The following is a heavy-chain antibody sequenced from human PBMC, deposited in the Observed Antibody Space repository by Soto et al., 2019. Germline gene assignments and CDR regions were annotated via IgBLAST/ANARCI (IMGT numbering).Heavy chain of an antibody. J-gene: IGHJ6*02. D-gene: IGHD4-4*01. CDR1: GGTSSNYA. CDR3: ASPTVGYYNGMDA. CDR2: IIPIFGTA. Sequence: QVQLVQSGAEVKKPGSSVKVSCKASGGTSSNYAINWVRQAPGQGLEWMGGIIPIFGTADYAQKFQGRVTITADESTSTAYMELSSLRSEDTAVYYCASPTVGYYNGMDAWGQGTTVTVSS. V-gene: IGHV1-69*12.